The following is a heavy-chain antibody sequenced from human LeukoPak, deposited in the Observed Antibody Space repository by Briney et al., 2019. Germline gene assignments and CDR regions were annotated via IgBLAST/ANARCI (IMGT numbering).Heavy chain of an antibody. D-gene: IGHD6-13*01. Sequence: GGSLRLSCAASGFTFDDYGMSWVRQAPGKGLEWVANIKQDGSEKYYVDSVKGRFTISRDNAKNSLYLQMSSLRAEDAAVYYCAKSGSTSWYLDYWGQGTLVTVSS. CDR1: GFTFDDYG. J-gene: IGHJ4*02. CDR2: IKQDGSEK. V-gene: IGHV3-7*03. CDR3: AKSGSTSWYLDY.